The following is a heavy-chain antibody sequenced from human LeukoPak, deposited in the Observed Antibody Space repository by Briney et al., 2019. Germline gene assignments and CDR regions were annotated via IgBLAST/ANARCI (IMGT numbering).Heavy chain of an antibody. CDR1: GFTFSSYS. J-gene: IGHJ6*03. D-gene: IGHD3-10*01. V-gene: IGHV3-21*01. CDR3: AREGWFGDRYYYYMDV. CDR2: ISSSSSYI. Sequence: PGGSLRLSCAASGFTFSSYSMNWVRQAPGKGLEWVSSISSSSSYIYYADSVKGRFTISRDNAKNSLYLQMNSLRAEDTAVYYCAREGWFGDRYYYYMDVWGKGTTVTVSS.